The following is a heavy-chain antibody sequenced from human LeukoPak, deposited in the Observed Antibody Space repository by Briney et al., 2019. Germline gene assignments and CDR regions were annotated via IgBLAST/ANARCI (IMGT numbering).Heavy chain of an antibody. CDR1: EFTFCNYA. V-gene: IGHV3-23*01. CDR2: ISSGGGDT. CDR3: AKAEGATLYYYGVDV. Sequence: GGSLRLSCVASEFTFCNYAMNWVRQAPGKGLEWVSTISSGGGDTYIADSVKGRFTISRDNSKYTLYLQMNRLRADDTAVYYCAKAEGATLYYYGVDVWGQGTTVTVSS. J-gene: IGHJ6*02.